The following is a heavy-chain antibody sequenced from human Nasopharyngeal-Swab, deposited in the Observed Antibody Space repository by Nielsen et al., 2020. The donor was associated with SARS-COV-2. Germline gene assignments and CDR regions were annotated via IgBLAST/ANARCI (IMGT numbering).Heavy chain of an antibody. CDR1: GFTFSSYS. Sequence: GESLKISCAASGFTFSSYSMNWVRQAPGKGLEWVSSISSSSSYIYYADSVKGRFTISRDNAKNSLYLQMNSLRAEDTAVYYCARDTQWLAIYWGQGTLVTVSS. CDR2: ISSSSSYI. V-gene: IGHV3-21*01. J-gene: IGHJ4*02. CDR3: ARDTQWLAIY. D-gene: IGHD6-19*01.